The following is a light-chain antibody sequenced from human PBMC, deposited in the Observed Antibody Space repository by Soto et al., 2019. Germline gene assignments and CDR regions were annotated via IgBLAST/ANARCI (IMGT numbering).Light chain of an antibody. Sequence: IQMTESTSTLYAFVGVIVTITCRASHNIYSWLAWYQQKPGKAPRLLIHDASNLETGVPSRFSVSASGTDFTFTISSLQTEDIATYYCQQYDNLPLTFGGGTKVDIK. CDR1: HNIYSW. CDR2: DAS. CDR3: QQYDNLPLT. V-gene: IGKV1-33*01. J-gene: IGKJ4*01.